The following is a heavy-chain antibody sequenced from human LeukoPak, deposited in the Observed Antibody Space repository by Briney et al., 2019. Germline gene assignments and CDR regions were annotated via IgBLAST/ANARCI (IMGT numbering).Heavy chain of an antibody. J-gene: IGHJ4*02. V-gene: IGHV4-59*01. CDR2: IYYSGTT. CDR1: GGSISSYY. Sequence: SETLSLTCTVSGGSISSYYWSWIRQPPGKGLEWMGYIYYSGTTSYSPSLKSRVTIAVDTSKNQFSLKLSSVTAADTAVYYCARGRGRPYYFDYWGQGTLVTVSS. CDR3: ARGRGRPYYFDY.